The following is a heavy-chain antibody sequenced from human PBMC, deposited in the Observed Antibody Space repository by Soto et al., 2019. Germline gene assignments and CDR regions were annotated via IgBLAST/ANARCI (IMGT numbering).Heavy chain of an antibody. CDR1: GYTFTSYY. V-gene: IGHV1-46*01. J-gene: IGHJ3*02. CDR3: ARCNNWDSRDPRDAFGI. CDR2: INPSGGST. Sequence: ASVKVSCKASGYTFTSYYMHWVRQAPGQGLKWMGIINPSGGSTSYAQKFQGRVTMTRNTSTSTVYMELSSLRSEDTAVYFCARCNNWDSRDPRDAFGIWGQGTMVTVSS. D-gene: IGHD3-22*01.